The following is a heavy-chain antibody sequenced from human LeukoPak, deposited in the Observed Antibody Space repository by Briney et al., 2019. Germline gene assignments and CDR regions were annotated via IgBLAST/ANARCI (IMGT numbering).Heavy chain of an antibody. V-gene: IGHV1-24*01. CDR3: ATLGWARRDY. D-gene: IGHD3-16*01. Sequence: ASVKVSCKASGYTFTRHYMNWVRQAPGQGLEWMGGFDPEDGETIYAQKFQGRVTMTEDTSTDTAYMELSSLRSEDTAVYYCATLGWARRDYWGQGTLVTVSS. CDR2: FDPEDGET. J-gene: IGHJ4*02. CDR1: GYTFTRHY.